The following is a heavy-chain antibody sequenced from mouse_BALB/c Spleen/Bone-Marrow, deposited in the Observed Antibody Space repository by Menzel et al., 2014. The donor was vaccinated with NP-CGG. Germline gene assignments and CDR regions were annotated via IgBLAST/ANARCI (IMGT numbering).Heavy chain of an antibody. Sequence: VLLYQSGPELVRPGVSVKISCKGSGYTFTDYAMHSLKHSHAKRLEWLVVIITYSGDANYNQKFKGKATMTVDKSSSTAYMELDRLTAEDAANYYRARDYGSSHFDHWGQGSTLTVAS. V-gene: IGHV1-67*01. CDR2: IITYSGDA. CDR1: GYTFTDYA. D-gene: IGHD1-1*01. CDR3: ARDYGSSHFDH. J-gene: IGHJ2*01.